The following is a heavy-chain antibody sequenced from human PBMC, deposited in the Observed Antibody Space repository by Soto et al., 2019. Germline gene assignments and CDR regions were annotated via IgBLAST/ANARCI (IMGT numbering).Heavy chain of an antibody. J-gene: IGHJ1*01. Sequence: PSETLSLTCAVSGGSISSGGYSWSWIRQPPGKGLEGIGYIYHSGSIYYNPSLKGRFTISRDNAKNSLYLQMNSLRAEDTAVYYCARGLYGDPREYFQYWGQGTLVTVSS. CDR1: GGSISSGGYS. CDR2: IYHSGSI. CDR3: ARGLYGDPREYFQY. D-gene: IGHD4-17*01. V-gene: IGHV4-30-2*01.